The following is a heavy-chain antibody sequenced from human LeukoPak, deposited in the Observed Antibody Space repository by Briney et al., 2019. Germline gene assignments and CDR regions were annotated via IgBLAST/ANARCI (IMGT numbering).Heavy chain of an antibody. J-gene: IGHJ4*02. CDR2: INPSGGST. CDR1: GYTFTSYG. CDR3: ARDKIGQDIVVVESDYGGLGY. V-gene: IGHV1-46*01. D-gene: IGHD2-15*01. Sequence: GASVKVSCKASGYTFTSYGISWVRQAPGQGLEWMGIINPSGGSTSYAQKFQGRVTMTRDMSTSTVYMELSSLRSEDTAVYYCARDKIGQDIVVVESDYGGLGYWGQGTLVTVSS.